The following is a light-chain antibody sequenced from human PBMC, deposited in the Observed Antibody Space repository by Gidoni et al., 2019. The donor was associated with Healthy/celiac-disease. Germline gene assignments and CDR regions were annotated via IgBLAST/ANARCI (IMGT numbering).Light chain of an antibody. Sequence: SDVGGYNYVSWYQPHPGKAPKLMIYEVSKRPSGVPDRFSGSKSGNTASLTISGLPAEDEADYYCCSYAGSYPYVFGTGTKVTVL. V-gene: IGLV2-11*01. CDR2: EVS. J-gene: IGLJ1*01. CDR1: SDVGGYNY. CDR3: CSYAGSYPYV.